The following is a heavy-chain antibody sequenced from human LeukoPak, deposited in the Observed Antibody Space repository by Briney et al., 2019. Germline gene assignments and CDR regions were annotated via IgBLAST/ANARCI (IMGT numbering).Heavy chain of an antibody. V-gene: IGHV3-7*01. CDR2: IKQDGSEK. D-gene: IGHD4-17*01. CDR1: GFTFSSHS. J-gene: IGHJ4*02. Sequence: GGSLRLSCAASGFTFSSHSMNWVRQAPGKGLEWVANIKQDGSEKYYVDSVKGRFTISRDNAKNSLYLQMNSLRAEDTAVYYCARDDYGDYYFDYWGQGTLVTVSS. CDR3: ARDDYGDYYFDY.